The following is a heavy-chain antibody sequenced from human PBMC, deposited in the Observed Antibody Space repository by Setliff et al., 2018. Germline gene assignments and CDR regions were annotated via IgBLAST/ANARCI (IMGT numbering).Heavy chain of an antibody. Sequence: SETLSLTCTVSGGSISSGSYYWSWIRQPAGKGLEWIGHIYTSGSTNYNPSLKSRVTISVDTSKNQFSLKLSSVTAADTAVYYCAREGYFPRGGNDLYYFDYWGQGTLVTSPQ. D-gene: IGHD2-15*01. CDR3: AREGYFPRGGNDLYYFDY. CDR1: GGSISSGSYY. V-gene: IGHV4-61*09. J-gene: IGHJ4*02. CDR2: IYTSGST.